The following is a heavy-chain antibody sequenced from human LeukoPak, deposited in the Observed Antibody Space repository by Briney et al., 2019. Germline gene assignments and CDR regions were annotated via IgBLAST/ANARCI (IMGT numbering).Heavy chain of an antibody. J-gene: IGHJ6*03. D-gene: IGHD1-26*01. CDR2: IIPIFGTA. Sequence: VASVKVSCKASGGTFSSYAISWVRQAPGQGLEWMGGIIPIFGTANYAQKFQGRVTITADESTSTAYMELSSLRSEDTAVYYCAREFPYSGDYYYYYMDVWGKGTTVTVSS. CDR3: AREFPYSGDYYYYYMDV. CDR1: GGTFSSYA. V-gene: IGHV1-69*13.